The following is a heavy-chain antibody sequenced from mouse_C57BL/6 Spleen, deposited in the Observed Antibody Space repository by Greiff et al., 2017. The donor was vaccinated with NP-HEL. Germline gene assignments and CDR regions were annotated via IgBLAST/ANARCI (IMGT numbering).Heavy chain of an antibody. V-gene: IGHV5-4*03. CDR1: GFTFSSYA. CDR2: ISDGGSYT. CDR3: ARGGREGFAY. J-gene: IGHJ3*01. Sequence: EVKVVESGGGLVKPGGSLKLSCAASGFTFSSYAMSWVRQTPEKRLEWVATISDGGSYTYYPDNVKGRFTISRDNAKNNLYLQMSHLKSEDTAMYYCARGGREGFAYWGQGTLVTVSA.